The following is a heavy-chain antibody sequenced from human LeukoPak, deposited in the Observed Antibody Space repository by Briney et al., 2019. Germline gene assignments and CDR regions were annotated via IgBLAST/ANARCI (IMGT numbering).Heavy chain of an antibody. D-gene: IGHD1-26*01. CDR2: IYSGGAT. V-gene: IGHV3-53*01. Sequence: PGGSLRLSCAASGFTVSNNYMSWVRQAPGKGLEWVSLIYSGGATYYADSVKGRFTISRDNAKNMLYLQMNSLRAEDTAVYYCAIGLSGSFYGSLDYWGQGTLVTVSS. CDR3: AIGLSGSFYGSLDY. CDR1: GFTVSNNY. J-gene: IGHJ4*02.